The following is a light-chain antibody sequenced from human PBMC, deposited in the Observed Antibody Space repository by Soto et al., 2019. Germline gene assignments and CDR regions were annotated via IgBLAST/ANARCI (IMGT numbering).Light chain of an antibody. V-gene: IGLV1-40*01. CDR1: SSNIGAGYD. Sequence: QSVLTQPPSVSGAPGQRVTISCTGSSSNIGAGYDVHWYQQLPGTAPKLLIYGNSNRPSGVPDRFSGSKSGTSASLAITGLQAEDEADYYCQSYDSGLSVLFGGGTKVPVL. CDR2: GNS. CDR3: QSYDSGLSVL. J-gene: IGLJ2*01.